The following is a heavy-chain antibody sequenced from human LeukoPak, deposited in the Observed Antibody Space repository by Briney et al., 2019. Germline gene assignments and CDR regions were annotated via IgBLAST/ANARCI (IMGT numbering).Heavy chain of an antibody. D-gene: IGHD2-2*01. J-gene: IGHJ4*02. CDR1: GFTFSGDW. CDR3: ARVSGPGMNEYYHL. V-gene: IGHV3-74*01. Sequence: PGGSLRLSCAASGFTFSGDWRNWVRQAPGKGLMWISRINDGGSSTSHADSKRGRFTISRDNAKNTLYLQTNSLRAEDTAVYYCARVSGPGMNEYYHLWGQGTLVTVSS. CDR2: INDGGSST.